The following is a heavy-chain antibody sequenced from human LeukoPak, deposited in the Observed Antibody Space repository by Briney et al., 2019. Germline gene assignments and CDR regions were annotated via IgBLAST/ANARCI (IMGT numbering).Heavy chain of an antibody. CDR1: GFTFSSYS. J-gene: IGHJ4*02. CDR3: ARDRSGEQWLGIDY. CDR2: ISSSSSTI. Sequence: GGSLRLSCAASGFTFSSYSMNWVRQAPGKGLEWVSYISSSSSTIYYADSVKGRFTISRDNAKNSLYLQMNSLRAEDTAVYYCARDRSGEQWLGIDYWGQGTLVIVSS. V-gene: IGHV3-48*01. D-gene: IGHD6-19*01.